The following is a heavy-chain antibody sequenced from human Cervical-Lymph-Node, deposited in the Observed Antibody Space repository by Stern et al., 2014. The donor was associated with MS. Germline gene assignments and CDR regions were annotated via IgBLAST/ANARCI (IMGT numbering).Heavy chain of an antibody. J-gene: IGHJ6*02. CDR1: GYTFTNNW. CDR2: IYPDDSDI. D-gene: IGHD1-1*01. V-gene: IGHV5-51*01. Sequence: EMQLVESGAEVKKPGESLKISCKGSGYTFTNNWIAWVRQMPGKGLEWMGIIYPDDSDIRYSPSLQGPVTLSADKSISTAHLQVSSLRAADSAVYYCARHPPRRKWDDPNYGMDVWGQGTTVTVSS. CDR3: ARHPPRRKWDDPNYGMDV.